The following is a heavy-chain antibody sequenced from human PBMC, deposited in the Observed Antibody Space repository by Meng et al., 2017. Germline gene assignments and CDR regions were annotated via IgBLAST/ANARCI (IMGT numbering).Heavy chain of an antibody. CDR1: GYTFTSYG. V-gene: IGHV1-18*01. Sequence: QVQVVQAGTEEKKPGSSVKVSYKASGYTFTSYGISWVRQAPGQGLEWIGWISAYNGNTNYAQKLQGRVTMTTDTSTSTAYMELRSLRSDDTAVYYCASSSSGSYYWWFDPWGQGTLVTVSS. J-gene: IGHJ5*02. CDR3: ASSSSGSYYWWFDP. D-gene: IGHD1-26*01. CDR2: ISAYNGNT.